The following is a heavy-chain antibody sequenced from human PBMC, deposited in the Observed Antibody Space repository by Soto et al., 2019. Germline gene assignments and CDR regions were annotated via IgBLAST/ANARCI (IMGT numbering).Heavy chain of an antibody. CDR2: IKQDGSEK. J-gene: IGHJ3*02. Sequence: GGSLRLSCAASGFTFSSYWMSWVRQAPGKGLEWVANIKQDGSEKYYVDSVKGRFTISRDNAKNSLYLQMNSLRAEDTAVYYCAREISGYSGYDDDDAFDIWGQGTMVTVSS. V-gene: IGHV3-7*03. CDR1: GFTFSSYW. CDR3: AREISGYSGYDDDDAFDI. D-gene: IGHD5-12*01.